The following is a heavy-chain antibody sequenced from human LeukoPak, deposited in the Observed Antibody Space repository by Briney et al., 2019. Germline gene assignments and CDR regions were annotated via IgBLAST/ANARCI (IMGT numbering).Heavy chain of an antibody. J-gene: IGHJ6*03. CDR1: GFTFSSYG. D-gene: IGHD3-3*01. Sequence: GGSLRLSCAASGFTFSSYGMHWVRQAPGKGLEWVANIKQDGSEKYYVDSVKGRFIISRDNAKNSLYLQMNSLRAEDTAVYYCAREAYDDFWSGSWRYYYYMDVWGKGTTVTVSS. CDR2: IKQDGSEK. CDR3: AREAYDDFWSGSWRYYYYMDV. V-gene: IGHV3-7*01.